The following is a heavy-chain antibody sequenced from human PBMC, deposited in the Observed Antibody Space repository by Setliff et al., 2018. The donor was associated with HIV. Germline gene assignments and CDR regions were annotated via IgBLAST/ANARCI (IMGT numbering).Heavy chain of an antibody. CDR2: INPLIGNT. D-gene: IGHD6-25*01. J-gene: IGHJ4*02. CDR1: GYIFTNYH. Sequence: GASVKVSCKASGYIFTNYHMHWVRQAPGQGLEWMGVINPLIGNTIYAQKFQGRVTMTGDTSISTVYMELSSLRSDDTAVYYCAREKRSSTWLYSSGGTVDYWGLGTLVTVSS. CDR3: AREKRSSTWLYSSGGTVDY. V-gene: IGHV1-46*01.